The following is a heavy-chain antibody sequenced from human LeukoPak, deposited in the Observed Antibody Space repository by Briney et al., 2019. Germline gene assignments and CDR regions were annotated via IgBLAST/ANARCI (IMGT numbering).Heavy chain of an antibody. D-gene: IGHD5-18*01. V-gene: IGHV3-21*01. CDR1: GFTFSSYS. CDR3: ARDGPYSYDFDY. J-gene: IGHJ4*02. Sequence: GGSLRLSCAASGFTFSSYSMNWVRQAPGKGLEWVSSISSTSTYIYYADSVKGRFTISRDNAKNSLYLQMNSLRAEDTAVYYCARDGPYSYDFDYWGQGTLVTVSS. CDR2: ISSTSTYI.